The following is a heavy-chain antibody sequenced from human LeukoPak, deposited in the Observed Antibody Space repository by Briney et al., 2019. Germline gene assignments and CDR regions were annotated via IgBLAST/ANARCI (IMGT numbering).Heavy chain of an antibody. CDR2: TSPKSGER. Sequence: ASXXXSCKISGYTFTDYFIHWVRQAPGQGVEWMGWTSPKSGERKCTQKFQGRVTITRDTSISTVYMELDRLTFDDTAVYFCARDNYGTLDYWGQGSLVTVSS. CDR1: GYTFTDYF. V-gene: IGHV1-2*02. D-gene: IGHD4-17*01. J-gene: IGHJ4*02. CDR3: ARDNYGTLDY.